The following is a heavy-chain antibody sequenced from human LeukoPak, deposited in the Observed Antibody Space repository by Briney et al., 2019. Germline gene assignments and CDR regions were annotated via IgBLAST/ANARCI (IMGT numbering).Heavy chain of an antibody. CDR3: AKVVVGAPLYYGMDV. CDR2: ISGSGGST. Sequence: PGASLRLSCAASGFTFSSYAMSWVRQAPGKGLEWVSAISGSGGSTYYADSVKGRFTTSRDNSKNTLYLQMNSLRAEDTAVYYCAKVVVGAPLYYGMDVWGQGTTVTVSS. D-gene: IGHD1-26*01. V-gene: IGHV3-23*01. J-gene: IGHJ6*02. CDR1: GFTFSSYA.